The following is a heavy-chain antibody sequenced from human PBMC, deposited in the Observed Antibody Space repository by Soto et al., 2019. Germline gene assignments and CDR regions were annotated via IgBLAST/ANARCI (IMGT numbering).Heavy chain of an antibody. CDR3: AKHRYSFAHYIDH. D-gene: IGHD5-12*01. CDR2: ITGGGTSI. J-gene: IGHJ4*02. CDR1: GFDFSGYA. Sequence: PGGSLRLSCAASGFDFSGYAMSWVRQAPGRGLQWVSVITGGGTSIYYAASVKGRFSIARDKSSNTLVLHMSSLRAEDTALYYCAKHRYSFAHYIDHWGQGTQVTV. V-gene: IGHV3-23*01.